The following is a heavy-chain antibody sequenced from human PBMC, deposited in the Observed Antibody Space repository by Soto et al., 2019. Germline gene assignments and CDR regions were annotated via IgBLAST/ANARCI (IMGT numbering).Heavy chain of an antibody. J-gene: IGHJ4*02. D-gene: IGHD5-12*01. Sequence: TGGSLRLSCAASGFTFSSYAMHWVRQAPGKGLEWVAVISYDGSNKYYADSVKGRFTISRDNSKNTLYLQMNSLRAEDTAVYYCAIGDGYTPYWGQGTLVTVSS. V-gene: IGHV3-30-3*01. CDR1: GFTFSSYA. CDR2: ISYDGSNK. CDR3: AIGDGYTPY.